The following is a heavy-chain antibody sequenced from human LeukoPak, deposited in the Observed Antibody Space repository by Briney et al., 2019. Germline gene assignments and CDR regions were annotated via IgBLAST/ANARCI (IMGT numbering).Heavy chain of an antibody. CDR2: IYYSGST. D-gene: IGHD4-17*01. Sequence: SETLSLTCTVSGGSISSYHWSWIRQPPGKGLEWVGYIYYSGSTNYNPSLKSRVTISVDTSKNQFSLKLSSVTAADTAVYYCARAHGDYLFDYWGQGTLVTVSS. CDR1: GGSISSYH. J-gene: IGHJ4*02. V-gene: IGHV4-59*01. CDR3: ARAHGDYLFDY.